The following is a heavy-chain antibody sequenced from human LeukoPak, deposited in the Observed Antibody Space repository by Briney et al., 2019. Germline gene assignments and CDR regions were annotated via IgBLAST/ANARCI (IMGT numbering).Heavy chain of an antibody. CDR2: ISSSGGST. CDR3: ARDVKWDV. Sequence: GGTLGLSCAASGFTFRNYVMSWVRQAPGKGLEWVSTISSSGGSTNYADSVKGRFTISRDNSKNTLYLQMISLRADDTAIYYCARDVKWDVWGKGTTVTISS. CDR1: GFTFRNYV. V-gene: IGHV3-23*01. J-gene: IGHJ6*04.